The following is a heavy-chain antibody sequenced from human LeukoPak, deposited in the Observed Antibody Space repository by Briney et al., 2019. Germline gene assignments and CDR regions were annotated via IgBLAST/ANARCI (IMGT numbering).Heavy chain of an antibody. CDR1: GFTFDNYA. D-gene: IGHD2-15*01. CDR2: ISAHGRDT. J-gene: IGHJ1*01. Sequence: GGSLRLSCAASGFTFDNYAIHWVRQAPGKGLEWVSLISAHGRDTYYADSVKGRFTISRDNNKNSLYLQMRSLRTEDTALYYCVKDSGWQLLRVEYFQHWGQGTLVTVSS. V-gene: IGHV3-43*02. CDR3: VKDSGWQLLRVEYFQH.